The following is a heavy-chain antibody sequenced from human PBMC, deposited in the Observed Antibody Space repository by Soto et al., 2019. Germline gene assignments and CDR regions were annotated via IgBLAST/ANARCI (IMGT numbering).Heavy chain of an antibody. V-gene: IGHV1-18*04. CDR3: AMVDVYVTPSPQDV. CDR1: GYTFTGYY. CDR2: INTYNGKT. D-gene: IGHD3-16*01. J-gene: IGHJ6*02. Sequence: ASVKVSCKASGYTFTGYYMHWVRQAPGQGLEWMGWINTYNGKTNYAQNLQGRVTLTTDTSTSTAYMELRSLRSNDTAIYYCAMVDVYVTPSPQDVWGQGTTVTVSS.